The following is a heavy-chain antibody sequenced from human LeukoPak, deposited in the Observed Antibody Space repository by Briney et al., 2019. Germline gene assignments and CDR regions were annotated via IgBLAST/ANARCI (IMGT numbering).Heavy chain of an antibody. J-gene: IGHJ6*02. Sequence: ASVKVSCKASGYTFTSYDINWVRQATGQGLEWMGWMNPNSGNTGYAQKFQGRVTMTRNTSISTAYMELSSLRSEDTAVYYCARGRYCSSTSCYHKPMDVRGQGTTVTVSS. CDR1: GYTFTSYD. V-gene: IGHV1-8*01. CDR3: ARGRYCSSTSCYHKPMDV. D-gene: IGHD2-2*01. CDR2: MNPNSGNT.